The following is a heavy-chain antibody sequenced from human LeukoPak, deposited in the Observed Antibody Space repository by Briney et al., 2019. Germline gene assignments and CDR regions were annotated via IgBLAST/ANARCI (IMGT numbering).Heavy chain of an antibody. Sequence: PGGSLRLSCTASGFTFNTYSMNWVRQAPGKGLEWVSSISSSSSYIYYADSVKGRFTISRDNAKNSLYLQMNSLRAEDTAVYYCARDHYQNTYYYDSSGYLIWGQGTMVTVSS. J-gene: IGHJ3*02. CDR1: GFTFNTYS. CDR2: ISSSSSYI. V-gene: IGHV3-21*01. CDR3: ARDHYQNTYYYDSSGYLI. D-gene: IGHD3-22*01.